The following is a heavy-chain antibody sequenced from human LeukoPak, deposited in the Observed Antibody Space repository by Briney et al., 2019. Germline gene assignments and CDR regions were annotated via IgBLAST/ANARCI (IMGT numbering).Heavy chain of an antibody. Sequence: SQTLSLTCTVSGGSISSGDYYWSWIRQPAGKGLEWIGRIYTSGSTNYNPSLKSRVTISVDTSKNQFSLKLSSVTAADTAVYYCAREPLGFDYWGQGTLVTVSS. D-gene: IGHD1-26*01. CDR1: GGSISSGDYY. CDR2: IYTSGST. CDR3: AREPLGFDY. J-gene: IGHJ4*02. V-gene: IGHV4-61*02.